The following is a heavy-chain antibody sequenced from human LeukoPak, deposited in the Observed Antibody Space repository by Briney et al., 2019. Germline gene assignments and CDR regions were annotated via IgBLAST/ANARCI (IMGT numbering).Heavy chain of an antibody. D-gene: IGHD2-2*01. CDR1: GYTFTSYG. V-gene: IGHV1-18*04. CDR2: ISAYSGNT. Sequence: RASMRVSCKASGYTFTSYGISWVRQAPGQGLEWMGWISAYSGNTNYAQRLQGRVTMTTDTSTSTAYMELRSLRSDATAVYYCARYCSSTSCYPPYYYYGMDVWGKGTTVTVSS. J-gene: IGHJ6*04. CDR3: ARYCSSTSCYPPYYYYGMDV.